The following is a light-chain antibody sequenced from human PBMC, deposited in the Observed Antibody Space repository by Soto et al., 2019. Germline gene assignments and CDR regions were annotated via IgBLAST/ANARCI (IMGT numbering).Light chain of an antibody. J-gene: IGLJ1*01. V-gene: IGLV2-8*01. CDR2: EVS. CDR3: SSYAATKTYV. Sequence: QSVLTQPPSASGAPGQSVTISCAGTSSDVGGYSYVSWYQQHPGKAPKLMIYEVSKRPSGVPDRFSGSKSGNTASLTVFGLAPEDEADYYCSSYAATKTYVFGTGTKVTVL. CDR1: SSDVGGYSY.